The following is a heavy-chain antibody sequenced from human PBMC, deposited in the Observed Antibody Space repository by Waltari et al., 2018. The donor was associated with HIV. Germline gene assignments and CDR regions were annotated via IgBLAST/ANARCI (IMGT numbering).Heavy chain of an antibody. D-gene: IGHD3-10*01. J-gene: IGHJ4*02. Sequence: QVQLVQSGAEVKKPGASVKVSCKASGYTFTSYDINWVRQTTGQGLEWMGWVNPNSGNTGYPQKFQGRGTMTRNTSISTAYMELSSLRSEDTAVYYCARGRVQVRGAMYYFDYWGQGTLVTVSS. CDR1: GYTFTSYD. V-gene: IGHV1-8*01. CDR2: VNPNSGNT. CDR3: ARGRVQVRGAMYYFDY.